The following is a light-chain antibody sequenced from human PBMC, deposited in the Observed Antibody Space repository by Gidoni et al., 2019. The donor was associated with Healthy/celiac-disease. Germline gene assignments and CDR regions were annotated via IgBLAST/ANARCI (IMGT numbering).Light chain of an antibody. V-gene: IGKV1-5*03. CDR3: QQYNSYPAYT. CDR2: KAS. J-gene: IGKJ2*01. CDR1: QSISSW. Sequence: DIQMTQSPSTLSASVGDRVTITCRASQSISSWLAWYQQKPGKAPKLLIYKASSLESGVPSRFSGSGSGTEFTLTISSLQPDDFATYYCQQYNSYPAYTFGQXTKLEIK.